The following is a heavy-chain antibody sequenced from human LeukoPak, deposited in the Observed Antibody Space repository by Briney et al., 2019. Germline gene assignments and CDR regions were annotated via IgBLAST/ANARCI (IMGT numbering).Heavy chain of an antibody. Sequence: GGSLRLSCAASGFTFSDYYMSWIRQAPGKGLEWVSYISSSGSTIYYADSVKGRFTIPRDNAKNSLYLQMNSLRAEDTAVYYCASYNYYDSSGIFDYWGQGTLVTVSS. CDR3: ASYNYYDSSGIFDY. D-gene: IGHD3-22*01. CDR2: ISSSGSTI. J-gene: IGHJ4*02. CDR1: GFTFSDYY. V-gene: IGHV3-11*01.